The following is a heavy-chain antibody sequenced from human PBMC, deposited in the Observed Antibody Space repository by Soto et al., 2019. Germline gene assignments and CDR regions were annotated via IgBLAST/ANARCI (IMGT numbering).Heavy chain of an antibody. D-gene: IGHD3-9*01. CDR1: GGSISSYY. CDR2: IYYSGST. CDR3: ARRYGRKDPSYYYYGMDV. Sequence: QVQLQESGPGLVKPSETLSLTCTVSGGSISSYYWSWIRQPPGKGLEWIGYIYYSGSTNYNPSLKSRVTISVDTSKNQFSLKLSSVTAADTAVYYCARRYGRKDPSYYYYGMDVWGQGTTVTVSS. V-gene: IGHV4-59*01. J-gene: IGHJ6*02.